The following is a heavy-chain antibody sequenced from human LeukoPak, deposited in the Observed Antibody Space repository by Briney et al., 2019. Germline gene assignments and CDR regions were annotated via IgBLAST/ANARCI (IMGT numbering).Heavy chain of an antibody. J-gene: IGHJ4*02. CDR2: INWNGGST. CDR3: AKTYYYDSSGYWFDY. V-gene: IGHV3-20*04. CDR1: GFTFDDYG. Sequence: GWSLRLSCAASGFTFDDYGMNWVRQAPGKGLEWVSGINWNGGSTGYADSVKGRFTISRDNAKNSLYLQMNSLRAEDTALYYCAKTYYYDSSGYWFDYWGQGTLVTVSS. D-gene: IGHD3-22*01.